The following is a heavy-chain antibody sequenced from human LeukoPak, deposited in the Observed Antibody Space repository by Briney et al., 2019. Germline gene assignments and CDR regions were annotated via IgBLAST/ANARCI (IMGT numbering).Heavy chain of an antibody. CDR2: INWNGGST. D-gene: IGHD6-13*01. Sequence: GGSLRLSCAASGFTFDDYGMSWVRQAPGKGLEWVSGINWNGGSTGYADSVKGRFTISRDNAKNSLYLQMNSLRAEDTALYYCAKDHFGSSWPYYIDYWGQGTLVTASS. CDR1: GFTFDDYG. CDR3: AKDHFGSSWPYYIDY. J-gene: IGHJ4*02. V-gene: IGHV3-20*04.